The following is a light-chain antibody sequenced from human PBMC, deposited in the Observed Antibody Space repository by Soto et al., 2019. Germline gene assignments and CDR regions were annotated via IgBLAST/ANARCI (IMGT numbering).Light chain of an antibody. J-gene: IGKJ2*01. V-gene: IGKV3-15*01. CDR1: HTVASN. CDR3: QQYHNWPPQYT. Sequence: EIVMTQSPASLSVSPGDGATLSCRASHTVASNLAWYQQKPGQGPRLLIHGASTRAAGVPARFSGSGSGTDFTLTISSQHSEAFEFYYCQQYHNWPPQYTFGQGTKLQIK. CDR2: GAS.